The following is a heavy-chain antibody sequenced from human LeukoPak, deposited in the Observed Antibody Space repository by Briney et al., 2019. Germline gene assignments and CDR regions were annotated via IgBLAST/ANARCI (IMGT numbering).Heavy chain of an antibody. V-gene: IGHV1-46*01. CDR1: GYTFTRYY. CDR3: AKDIEKDYGYFDY. J-gene: IGHJ4*02. Sequence: ASVKVSCKASGYTFTRYYMHGVRQAPGQGLEWMGIINPSGGSTTYAQKFQGRVTMTRDTSTSTVYMELSSLRSEDTAVYYCAKDIEKDYGYFDYWGQGTLVTVSS. CDR2: INPSGGST. D-gene: IGHD4/OR15-4a*01.